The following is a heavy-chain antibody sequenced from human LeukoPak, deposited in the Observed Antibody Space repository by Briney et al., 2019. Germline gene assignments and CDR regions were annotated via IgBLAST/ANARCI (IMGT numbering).Heavy chain of an antibody. CDR1: GFTFSSYG. CDR3: AKDRGGSYYFDY. CDR2: ISYDGSNK. D-gene: IGHD3-10*01. J-gene: IGHJ4*02. V-gene: IGHV3-30*18. Sequence: HPGRSLRLSCAASGFTFSSYGMHWVRQAPGKGLEWVAVISYDGSNKYYADSVKGRFTISRDNSKNTLYLQMNSLRAEDTAVYYCAKDRGGSYYFDYWGQGTLVTVSS.